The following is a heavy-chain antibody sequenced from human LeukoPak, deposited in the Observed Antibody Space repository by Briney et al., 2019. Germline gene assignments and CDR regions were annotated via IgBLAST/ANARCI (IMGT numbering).Heavy chain of an antibody. J-gene: IGHJ3*02. D-gene: IGHD4-11*01. CDR1: GGSISSSSYY. CDR3: ARGPYSGDAFDI. V-gene: IGHV4-39*07. CDR2: IYYSGST. Sequence: SETLSLTCTVSGGSISSSSYYWGWIRQPPGKGLEWIGSIYYSGSTYYNPSLKSRVTISVDTSKNQFSLKLSSVTAADTALYYCARGPYSGDAFDIWGQGTMVTVSS.